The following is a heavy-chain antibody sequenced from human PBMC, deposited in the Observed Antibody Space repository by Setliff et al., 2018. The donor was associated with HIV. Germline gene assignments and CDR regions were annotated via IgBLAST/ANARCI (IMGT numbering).Heavy chain of an antibody. CDR2: IYTSGSN. V-gene: IGHV4-4*09. Sequence: SETLSLTCTVSGGSFRDYYRSWIRKPPGKGLEWSGYIYTSGSNNYNPSLKSRVTISGYTSKNQFSLKLRSVTAADTAVYYCEVAGQWGQGKLVNVSS. CDR3: EVAGQ. J-gene: IGHJ4*02. D-gene: IGHD6-19*01. CDR1: GGSFRDYY.